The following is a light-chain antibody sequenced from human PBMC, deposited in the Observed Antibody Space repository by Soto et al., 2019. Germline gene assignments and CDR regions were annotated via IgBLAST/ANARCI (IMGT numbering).Light chain of an antibody. Sequence: EIVMTQSPATLSVSPGERATLSCRASQSVSGNLAWYQQKPGQAPRLLIYGASTRATGIPARFSGSGSGTEFTLTLTSLQSEDFAVYYCQQYNNWPPVTFGQGTKVDI. V-gene: IGKV3-15*01. CDR1: QSVSGN. CDR2: GAS. J-gene: IGKJ1*01. CDR3: QQYNNWPPVT.